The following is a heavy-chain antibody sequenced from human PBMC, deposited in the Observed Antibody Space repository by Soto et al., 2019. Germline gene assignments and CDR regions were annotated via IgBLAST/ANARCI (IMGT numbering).Heavy chain of an antibody. CDR3: ARGPYCSSSTCRTS. CDR2: MFHSGNP. J-gene: IGHJ4*02. D-gene: IGHD2-2*01. Sequence: PXETLSLTCAVSGGSISSGDYSWSWIRQPQGKGLEWIGSMFHSGNPNYNASLKSRVTMSIDKSNNQLSLKLSSVTAADTAVYYCARGPYCSSSTCRTSWGQGILVTVS. CDR1: GGSISSGDYS. V-gene: IGHV4-30-2*01.